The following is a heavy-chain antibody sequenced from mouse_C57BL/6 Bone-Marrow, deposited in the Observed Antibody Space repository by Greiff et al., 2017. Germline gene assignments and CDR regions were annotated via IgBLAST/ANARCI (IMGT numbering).Heavy chain of an antibody. D-gene: IGHD4-1*01. CDR3: ARRNWAYAMDY. CDR1: GYTFTDYN. J-gene: IGHJ4*01. V-gene: IGHV1-18*01. CDR2: INPNNGGT. Sequence: VQLKESGPELVKPGASVKIPCKASGYTFTDYNMDWVKQSHGKSLEWIGDINPNNGGTIYNQKFKGKATLTVDKSSSTAYMELRSLTSEDTAGYYCARRNWAYAMDYWGQGTSVTVSS.